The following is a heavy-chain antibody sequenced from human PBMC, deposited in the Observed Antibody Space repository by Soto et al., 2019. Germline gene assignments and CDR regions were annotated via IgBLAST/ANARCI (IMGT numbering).Heavy chain of an antibody. CDR1: GGSISSSSYY. J-gene: IGHJ4*02. D-gene: IGHD3-10*01. Sequence: PSETLSLTCTVSGGSISSSSYYWGWIRQPPGKGLEWIGSIYYSGSTYYNPSLKSRVTISVDTSKNQFSLKLSSVTAADTAVYYCARRGPSSRREYYFDYWGQGTLVTVSS. CDR3: ARRGPSSRREYYFDY. V-gene: IGHV4-39*01. CDR2: IYYSGST.